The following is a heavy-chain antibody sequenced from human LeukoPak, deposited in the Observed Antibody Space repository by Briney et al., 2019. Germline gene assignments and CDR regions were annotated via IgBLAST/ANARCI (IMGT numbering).Heavy chain of an antibody. CDR1: GFSFSDYY. D-gene: IGHD2-15*01. J-gene: IGHJ5*02. CDR2: ISGRGSGI. CDR3: AGESGGSWTIYDH. V-gene: IGHV3-11*01. Sequence: GGSLRLSCAASGFSFSDYYMSWIRQAPGKGLEWLSYISGRGSGIYYADSVKGRFTVSRDNTKNSLYLQLSGLRAEDTALYYCAGESGGSWTIYDHWGQGTLVTVSS.